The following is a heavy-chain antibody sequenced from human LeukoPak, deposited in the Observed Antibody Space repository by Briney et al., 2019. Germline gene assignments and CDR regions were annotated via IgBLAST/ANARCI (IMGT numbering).Heavy chain of an antibody. Sequence: PSETLSLTCTVSGGSISSYYWSWIRQPAGKGLEWIGRICTSGSTNYNPSLKSRVTMSVDTSKNQFSLKLSSVTAADTAVYYCARASYGDYDPSYGMDVWGQRTTVTVSS. V-gene: IGHV4-4*07. J-gene: IGHJ6*02. D-gene: IGHD4-17*01. CDR1: GGSISSYY. CDR2: ICTSGST. CDR3: ARASYGDYDPSYGMDV.